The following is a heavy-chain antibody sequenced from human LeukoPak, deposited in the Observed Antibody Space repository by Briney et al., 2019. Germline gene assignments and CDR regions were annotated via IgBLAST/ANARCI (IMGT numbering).Heavy chain of an antibody. Sequence: GTSLRLSCAASGFTLTTYSIHWVRQAPGKGLEWVAVMSYDGTNKYYAESVKGRFIISRDNSENTVYLQMTDLRAEDTAVYYCARVRVPSRILLPYFDYWGQGTLVTVSS. J-gene: IGHJ4*02. D-gene: IGHD2-15*01. V-gene: IGHV3-30*03. CDR1: GFTLTTYS. CDR3: ARVRVPSRILLPYFDY. CDR2: MSYDGTNK.